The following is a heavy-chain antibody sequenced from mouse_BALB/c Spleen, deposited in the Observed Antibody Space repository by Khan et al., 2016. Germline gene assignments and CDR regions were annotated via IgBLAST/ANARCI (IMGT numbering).Heavy chain of an antibody. CDR1: GYSITSDYA. CDR3: ARSDYGDNDAMDY. Sequence: EVQLQESGPGLVKPSQSLSLTCTVTGYSITSDYAWNWIRQFPGNRLEWMGYISYSGSTSYNPSLKSRISITRDTSKNQFFLQLNSVTSEDTATYYCARSDYGDNDAMDYWGQGTSVTVSS. D-gene: IGHD1-1*01. CDR2: ISYSGST. V-gene: IGHV3-2*02. J-gene: IGHJ4*01.